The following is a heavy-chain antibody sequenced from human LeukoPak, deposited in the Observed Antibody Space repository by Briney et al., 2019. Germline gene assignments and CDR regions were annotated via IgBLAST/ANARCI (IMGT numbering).Heavy chain of an antibody. CDR2: ISNSGNTI. CDR3: ARDGYGNNYMDV. V-gene: IGHV3-11*01. Sequence: PGGSLRLSCAASGFTFSDYYMSWIRQAPGKGLEWVSYISNSGNTIYYADSVKGRFTISRDNSKNTLYLQMNSLRAEDTAVYYCARDGYGNNYMDVWGKGTTVTVSS. D-gene: IGHD1/OR15-1a*01. CDR1: GFTFSDYY. J-gene: IGHJ6*03.